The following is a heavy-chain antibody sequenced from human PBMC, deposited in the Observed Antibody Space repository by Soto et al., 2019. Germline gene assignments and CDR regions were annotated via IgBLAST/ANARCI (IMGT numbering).Heavy chain of an antibody. D-gene: IGHD3-3*01. J-gene: IGHJ3*02. CDR3: ARELRFLERLLLELAAFDI. V-gene: IGHV4-30-4*01. CDR2: IYYSGSA. CDR1: GGSISSGDYY. Sequence: SETLSLTCTVSGGSISSGDYYWSWIRQPPGKGLEWIGYIYYSGSAYYNPSLKSRVTISVDTSKNQFSLKLSSVTAADTAVYYCARELRFLERLLLELAAFDIWGQGTMVTVSS.